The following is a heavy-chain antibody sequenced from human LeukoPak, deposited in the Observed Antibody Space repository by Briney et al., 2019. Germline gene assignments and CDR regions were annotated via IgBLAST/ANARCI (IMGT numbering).Heavy chain of an antibody. J-gene: IGHJ4*02. D-gene: IGHD6-13*01. CDR2: ITGTSGGT. CDR1: GFTFSSFG. CDR3: AKLRSSSWLDY. V-gene: IGHV3-23*01. Sequence: HAGGSLRLSCAASGFTFSSFGMSWVRQAPGKGLEWVSAITGTSGGTYYADSVKGRFTISRDNSKNTLYLQMNTLRAEDTAVYYCAKLRSSSWLDYWGQGTLVTVPS.